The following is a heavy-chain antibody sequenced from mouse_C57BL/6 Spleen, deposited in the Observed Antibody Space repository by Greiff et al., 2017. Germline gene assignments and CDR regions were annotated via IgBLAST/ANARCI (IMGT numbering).Heavy chain of an antibody. V-gene: IGHV5-4*01. D-gene: IGHD1-1*01. CDR1: GFTFSSYA. J-gene: IGHJ2*01. Sequence: DVQLVESGGGLVKPGGSLKLSCAASGFTFSSYAMSWVRQTPEKRLEWVATISDGGSYTYYPDNVKGRFTISRDNAKNNLYLQMSHLKSEDTAMYYCARAPSYYGSSYVFDYWGQGTTLTVSS. CDR2: ISDGGSYT. CDR3: ARAPSYYGSSYVFDY.